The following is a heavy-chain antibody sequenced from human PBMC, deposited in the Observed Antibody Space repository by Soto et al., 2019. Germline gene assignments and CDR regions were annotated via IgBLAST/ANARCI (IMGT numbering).Heavy chain of an antibody. Sequence: QVRLVESGGGLVRPGRSLRLSCAASGFIIPSCARHWIRQAPGKGLEWVAVIGSDGTHKYYGDSVQGRFTISRDTSQNMVFLQMDRLTAEDTALYYCARDSRVDVPDYFDNWGQGTLVTVSS. CDR3: ARDSRVDVPDYFDN. CDR2: IGSDGTHK. D-gene: IGHD3-10*02. J-gene: IGHJ4*02. V-gene: IGHV3-30*01. CDR1: GFIIPSCA.